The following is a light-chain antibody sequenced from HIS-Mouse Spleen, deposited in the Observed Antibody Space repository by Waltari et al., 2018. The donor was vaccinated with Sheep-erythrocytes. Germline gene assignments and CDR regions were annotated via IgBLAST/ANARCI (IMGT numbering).Light chain of an antibody. CDR1: ALPKTY. CDR2: EDS. V-gene: IGLV3-10*01. Sequence: SYELTQPPSVSVSPGQTARITCPGDALPKTYAYWYQQTSGQAPVLVIYEDSKRPSGIPERFSGSSSGTMATLTISGAQVEDEADYYCYSTDSSGNHWVFGGGTKLTVL. J-gene: IGLJ3*02. CDR3: YSTDSSGNHWV.